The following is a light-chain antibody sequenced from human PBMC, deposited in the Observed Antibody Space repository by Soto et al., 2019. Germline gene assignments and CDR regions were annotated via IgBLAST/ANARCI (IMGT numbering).Light chain of an antibody. CDR1: SSDVGAYNY. CDR2: EVS. Sequence: QSVLTQPASVSGSPGQSITISCTGTSSDVGAYNYVSWYQQHPGKAPKLMIFEVSDRPSGVSNRFSGYKSGNTASLTISGLQAEEEADYYCSSYTSSNTHGFGGGTKLTVL. J-gene: IGLJ2*01. CDR3: SSYTSSNTHG. V-gene: IGLV2-14*01.